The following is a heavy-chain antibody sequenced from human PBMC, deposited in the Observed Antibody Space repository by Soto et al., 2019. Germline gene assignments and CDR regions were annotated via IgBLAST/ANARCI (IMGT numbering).Heavy chain of an antibody. Sequence: ASVKVSCKASGYTFTSFAMQWVRQAPGQRLEWMGWINAGNGHTKYSQKFQGRVTITRDTFARTAYMELSSLRSGDTAVYYCARVMTGYSSGWYYFDYWGQGTLVTVSS. J-gene: IGHJ4*02. CDR1: GYTFTSFA. CDR3: ARVMTGYSSGWYYFDY. CDR2: INAGNGHT. D-gene: IGHD6-19*01. V-gene: IGHV1-3*01.